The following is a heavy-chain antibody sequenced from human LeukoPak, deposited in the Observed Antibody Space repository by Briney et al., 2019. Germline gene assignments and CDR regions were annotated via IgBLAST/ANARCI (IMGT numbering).Heavy chain of an antibody. V-gene: IGHV4-61*02. J-gene: IGHJ3*02. CDR1: AGSINSGDYY. D-gene: IGHD3-22*01. CDR3: ARGIGTSYDSSRDAFDI. Sequence: PSQTLSLTCAVSAGSINSGDYYWSWIRQPAGKGLEWIGRIYSPGTNYNYNPSLKSRVTISIATSKNQFSLKLTSVTAADTAVYYCARGIGTSYDSSRDAFDIWGQGTMVTVSS. CDR2: IYSPGT.